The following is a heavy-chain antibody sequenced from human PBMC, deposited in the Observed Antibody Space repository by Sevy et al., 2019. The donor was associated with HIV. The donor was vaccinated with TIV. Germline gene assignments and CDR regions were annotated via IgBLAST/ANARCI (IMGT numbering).Heavy chain of an antibody. J-gene: IGHJ6*02. Sequence: SETLSLTCTVSGGSISSDYWSWIRQPPGKGLEWMGYIYYSGSTNYNPSLRSRVTISVDTSKNQFSLKLSSVTAADTGVYYCARDRQLLTGDYYYYGMDVWGQGTTVTVSS. V-gene: IGHV4-59*13. D-gene: IGHD2-2*01. CDR3: ARDRQLLTGDYYYYGMDV. CDR1: GGSISSDY. CDR2: IYYSGST.